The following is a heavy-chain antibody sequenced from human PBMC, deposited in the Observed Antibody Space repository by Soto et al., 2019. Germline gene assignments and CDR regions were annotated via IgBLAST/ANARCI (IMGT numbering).Heavy chain of an antibody. CDR1: GGTFSSYA. CDR2: IIPISGTA. CDR3: ARSQGSSTSLEIYYYYYYGMDV. D-gene: IGHD2-2*01. J-gene: IGHJ6*02. Sequence: QVQLVQSGAEVQKPGSSVKVSCKASGGTFSSYAISWVRQAPGQGLEWMGGIIPISGTANYAQKFQGRVTITADEATSTADRELSSLRAEDTAVYYGARSQGSSTSLEIYYYYYYGMDVWGQGTTVTVSS. V-gene: IGHV1-69*01.